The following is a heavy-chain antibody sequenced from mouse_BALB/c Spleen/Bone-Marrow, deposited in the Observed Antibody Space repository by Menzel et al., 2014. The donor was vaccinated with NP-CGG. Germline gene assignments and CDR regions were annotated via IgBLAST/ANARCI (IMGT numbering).Heavy chain of an antibody. CDR3: ASYDYGYYFDY. J-gene: IGHJ2*01. D-gene: IGHD2-4*01. CDR2: IDPANGNT. V-gene: IGHV14-3*02. CDR1: GSNIKDTY. Sequence: EVQLQQSGAELVKPGASVKLSCTASGSNIKDTYMHWVKQRPEQGLEWIGRIDPANGNTKYDPKFQGKATITADTSSNTAYLQLSGLTSEDTAVYYCASYDYGYYFDYWGQGTTLTVSS.